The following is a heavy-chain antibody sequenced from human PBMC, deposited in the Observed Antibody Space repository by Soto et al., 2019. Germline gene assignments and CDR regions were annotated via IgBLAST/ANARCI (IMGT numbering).Heavy chain of an antibody. Sequence: PSETLSLTCTVSGGSISSSSYYWGWIRQPPGKGLEWIGSIYYSGSTYYNPSLKSRVTISVDTSKSQFSLDLTSATAADTAVYYCARGRWDVPFDAWGPGTLVNVAS. CDR1: GGSISSSSYY. CDR3: ARGRWDVPFDA. V-gene: IGHV4-39*07. D-gene: IGHD1-26*01. CDR2: IYYSGST. J-gene: IGHJ4*01.